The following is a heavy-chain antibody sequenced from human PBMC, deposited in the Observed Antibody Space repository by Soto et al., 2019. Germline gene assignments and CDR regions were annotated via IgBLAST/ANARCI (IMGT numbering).Heavy chain of an antibody. CDR1: GFTFSDYY. CDR3: ARGFGRFGELSYAFDI. CDR2: ISSSSYT. D-gene: IGHD3-10*01. Sequence: EGSLRLSCAPSGFTFSDYYMSWLRPAPGKRPEWVSYISSSSYTNYADSVKGRFTISRDNAQNSLYLQMNSLRAEDTAVYYCARGFGRFGELSYAFDIWGQGTMVTVSS. V-gene: IGHV3-11*05. J-gene: IGHJ3*02.